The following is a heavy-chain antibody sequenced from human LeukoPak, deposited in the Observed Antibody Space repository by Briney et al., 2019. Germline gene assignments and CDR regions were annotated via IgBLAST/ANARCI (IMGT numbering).Heavy chain of an antibody. Sequence: ASVKVSCKASGYTFTSYGISWVRQAPGQGLEWMGWISAYNGNTNYAQKLQGRVTMTTDTSTSTAYMELRSLRSDDTAVYYCAREGITIFGVAISWFDYWGQGTLVTVSS. CDR1: GYTFTSYG. J-gene: IGHJ4*02. V-gene: IGHV1-18*01. CDR2: ISAYNGNT. D-gene: IGHD3-3*01. CDR3: AREGITIFGVAISWFDY.